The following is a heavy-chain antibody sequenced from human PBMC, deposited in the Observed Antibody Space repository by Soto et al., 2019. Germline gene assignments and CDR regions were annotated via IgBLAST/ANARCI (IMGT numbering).Heavy chain of an antibody. Sequence: PGGSLRLSCAASGFTFSSYAMHWVRQAPGKGLEWVAVISYDGSNKYYADSVKGRFTISRDNSKNTLYLQMNSLRAEDTAVYYCARDLQAVAGPGGYWGQGTLVTVSS. J-gene: IGHJ4*02. CDR1: GFTFSSYA. CDR2: ISYDGSNK. CDR3: ARDLQAVAGPGGY. D-gene: IGHD6-19*01. V-gene: IGHV3-30-3*01.